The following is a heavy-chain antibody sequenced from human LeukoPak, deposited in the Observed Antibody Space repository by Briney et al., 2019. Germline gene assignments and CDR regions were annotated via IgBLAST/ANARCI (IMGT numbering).Heavy chain of an antibody. CDR1: GFTFSSYS. Sequence: GGSLRLSCAASGFTFSSYSMNWVRQAPGKGLEWVSSISSSSSYIYYADSVKGRFTISRDNAKNSLYLQMNSLRAEDTAVYYCARDVCSSTSCYIGNGAFDIWGQGTMVTVSS. CDR3: ARDVCSSTSCYIGNGAFDI. J-gene: IGHJ3*02. D-gene: IGHD2-2*02. CDR2: ISSSSSYI. V-gene: IGHV3-21*01.